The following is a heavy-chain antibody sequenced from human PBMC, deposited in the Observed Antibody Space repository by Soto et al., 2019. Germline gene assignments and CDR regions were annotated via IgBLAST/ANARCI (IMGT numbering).Heavy chain of an antibody. D-gene: IGHD3-9*01. J-gene: IGHJ5*02. CDR3: ARGSPYYDILAGYYNNWFDP. Sequence: ASEEVSCKASRRTFSSYAISWVRQAPGQGLEWMGGIIAIFGTANYAQKFQGRVTITADESTSPAYMELSSLRSEDTAVYYCARGSPYYDILAGYYNNWFDPWGQGTLVTVSS. V-gene: IGHV1-69*13. CDR1: RRTFSSYA. CDR2: IIAIFGTA.